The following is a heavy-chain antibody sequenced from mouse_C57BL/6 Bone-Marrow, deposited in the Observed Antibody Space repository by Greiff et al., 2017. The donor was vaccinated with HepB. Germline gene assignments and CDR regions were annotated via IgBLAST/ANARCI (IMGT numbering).Heavy chain of an antibody. D-gene: IGHD2-1*01. CDR1: GYTFTSYW. J-gene: IGHJ4*01. Sequence: QVQLQQPGAELVRPGTSVKLSCKASGYTFTSYWMHWVKQRPGQGLEWIGVIDPSDSYTNYNQKFKGKATLTVDTSSSTAYMQLSSLTSEDSAVYYCARVHGTVYAMDYWGQGTSVTVSS. CDR2: IDPSDSYT. V-gene: IGHV1-59*01. CDR3: ARVHGTVYAMDY.